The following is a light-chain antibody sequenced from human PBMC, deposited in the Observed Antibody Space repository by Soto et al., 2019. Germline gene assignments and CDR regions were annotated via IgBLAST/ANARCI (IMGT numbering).Light chain of an antibody. CDR2: GAS. J-gene: IGKJ2*01. V-gene: IGKV3-15*01. CDR1: QSVSTN. CDR3: QQYNYRPPYT. Sequence: ETVMTQSPATLSMSPGERVTLSCRASQSVSTNVAWYQQKPGQAPRPLIYGASTRATGIPPRFSGSGYATEFTLTISSLQTEDFAVYYCQQYNYRPPYTFGQGTKLEMK.